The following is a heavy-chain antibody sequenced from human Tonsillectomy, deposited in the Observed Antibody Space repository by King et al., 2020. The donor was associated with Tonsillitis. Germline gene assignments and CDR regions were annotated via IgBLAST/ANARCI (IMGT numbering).Heavy chain of an antibody. CDR2: IYYSGST. CDR1: GGSISSSSYY. CDR3: ARDPRAATPNFRH. D-gene: IGHD6-25*01. V-gene: IGHV4-39*07. Sequence: QLQESGPGLVKPSETLSLTCTVSGGSISSSSYYWGWIRQPPGKGLEWIGSIYYSGSTYYNPSLKSRVTISVDTSKNQFSLKLSSVTAADTAVYYCARDPRAATPNFRHWGQGTLVTVSS. J-gene: IGHJ1*01.